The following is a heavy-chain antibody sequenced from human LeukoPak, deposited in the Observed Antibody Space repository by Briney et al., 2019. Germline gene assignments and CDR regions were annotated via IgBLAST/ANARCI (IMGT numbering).Heavy chain of an antibody. V-gene: IGHV4-4*02. Sequence: KPSETLSLTCTVSLDSTTSNFWSWVRQPPGKGLEWIGEIHRSGSPNYNPSLQSRVTIPIDRSRNQIVLELSSVTAADTAVYYCAREILGGFNPGAYWGQGTLVTVSS. D-gene: IGHD1-14*01. CDR2: IHRSGSP. J-gene: IGHJ4*02. CDR1: LDSTTSNF. CDR3: AREILGGFNPGAY.